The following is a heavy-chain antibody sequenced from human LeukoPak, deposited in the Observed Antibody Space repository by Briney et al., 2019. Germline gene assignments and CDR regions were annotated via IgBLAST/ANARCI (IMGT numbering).Heavy chain of an antibody. V-gene: IGHV4-34*01. CDR1: GGSFSGYY. D-gene: IGHD3-22*01. Sequence: PSETLSLTCAVYGGSFSGYYWSWIRQPPGKGLEWIGEISHSGSTNYNPSLKSRVTILVDTSKNQFSLKLNSVTAADTAVYYCARDLSGGYYPIFDYWGQGTLVTVSS. CDR2: ISHSGST. J-gene: IGHJ4*02. CDR3: ARDLSGGYYPIFDY.